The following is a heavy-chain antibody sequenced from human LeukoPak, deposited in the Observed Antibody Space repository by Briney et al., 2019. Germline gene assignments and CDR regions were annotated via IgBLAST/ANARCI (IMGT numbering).Heavy chain of an antibody. D-gene: IGHD5-24*01. Sequence: GGSLRLSRAASGFTVSSNYMSWVRQAPGKGLEWVSVIYSGGDTHYAESVKDRFIISRDNSNNMVYLQMDSLRAEDTAVYYCARLTITSYAFDIWDQGTMVTVSS. CDR3: ARLTITSYAFDI. CDR1: GFTVSSNY. V-gene: IGHV3-66*04. CDR2: IYSGGDT. J-gene: IGHJ3*02.